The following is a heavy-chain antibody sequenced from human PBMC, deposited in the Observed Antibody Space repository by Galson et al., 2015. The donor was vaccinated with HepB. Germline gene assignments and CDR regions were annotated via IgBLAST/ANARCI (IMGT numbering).Heavy chain of an antibody. CDR1: GFTFSSYA. J-gene: IGHJ4*02. V-gene: IGHV3-30-3*01. CDR3: ARGGYYYDSSDRNTDYFDY. CDR2: ISYDGSNK. Sequence: SLRLSCAASGFTFSSYAMHWVRQAPGKGLEWVAVISYDGSNKYYADSVKGRFTISRDNSKNTLYLQMNSLRAEDTAVYYCARGGYYYDSSDRNTDYFDYWGQGTLVTVSS. D-gene: IGHD3-22*01.